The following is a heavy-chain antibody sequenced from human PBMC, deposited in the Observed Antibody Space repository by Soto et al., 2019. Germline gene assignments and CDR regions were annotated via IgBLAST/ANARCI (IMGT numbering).Heavy chain of an antibody. V-gene: IGHV3-33*01. CDR2: IWYDGSNK. J-gene: IGHJ4*02. Sequence: QVQLVESGGGVVQPGRSLRLSCAASGFTFSSYGMHWVRQAPGKGLEWVAVIWYDGSNKYYADSVKGRFTISRDNSKNTLYLQMNSLRAEDTAVYYCARDQRKAVAGTDNFFYWGQGTLVTVSS. CDR1: GFTFSSYG. CDR3: ARDQRKAVAGTDNFFY. D-gene: IGHD6-19*01.